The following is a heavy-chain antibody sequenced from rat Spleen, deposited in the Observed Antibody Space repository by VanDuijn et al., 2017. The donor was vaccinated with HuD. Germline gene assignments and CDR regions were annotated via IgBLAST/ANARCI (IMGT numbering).Heavy chain of an antibody. J-gene: IGHJ3*01. CDR2: INSAGST. D-gene: IGHD1-1*01. CDR3: ARSEGAHYYLPCAD. V-gene: IGHV3-3*01. Sequence: EVQLQESGPGLVKPSQSLSLTCSVTGHSITSSYRWNWIRKFPGNKLEWMGYINSAGSTNYNPSPKNRITLTRDTSKNQFFLQVNSATTEDTATYYGARSEGAHYYLPCADWGQGTLVTVSS. CDR1: GHSITSSYR.